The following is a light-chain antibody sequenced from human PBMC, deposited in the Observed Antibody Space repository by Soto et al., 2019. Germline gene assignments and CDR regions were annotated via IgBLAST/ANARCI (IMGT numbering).Light chain of an antibody. CDR3: QQRSNWNRT. J-gene: IGKJ1*01. Sequence: EIVLTQSPATLSLSPGERATLSCRASLSVTNYLAWYQQKPGQAPRLLIYDASNRATGVPPRFSGSGTGTDFTLTISSLEPEDSAVDYCQQRSNWNRTFGKVTKVDIK. V-gene: IGKV3D-11*02. CDR2: DAS. CDR1: LSVTNY.